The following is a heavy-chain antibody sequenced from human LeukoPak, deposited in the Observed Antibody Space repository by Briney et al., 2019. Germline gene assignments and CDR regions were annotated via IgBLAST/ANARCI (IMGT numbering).Heavy chain of an antibody. CDR1: GYTLTELS. CDR3: ARDLRYSGSYLQGRWFDP. Sequence: ASVKVSCKVSGYTLTELSMHWVRQAPGKGLEWMGGFDPEDGETIYAQKFQGRVTMTEDTSTDTAYMELSSLRSEDTAVYYCARDLRYSGSYLQGRWFDPWGQGTLVTVSS. CDR2: FDPEDGET. J-gene: IGHJ5*02. V-gene: IGHV1-24*01. D-gene: IGHD1-26*01.